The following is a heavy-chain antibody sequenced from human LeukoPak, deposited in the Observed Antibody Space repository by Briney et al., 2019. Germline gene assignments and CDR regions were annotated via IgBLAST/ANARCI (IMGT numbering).Heavy chain of an antibody. CDR1: GFTFSGYY. CDR2: ISSSSAYT. Sequence: GGSLRLSCAASGFTFSGYYMSWIRQAPGKGLEWVSYISSSSAYTNYADSVKGRFTISRDNAKNSLYLQMDSLRAEDTAVYYCAGTHYYAFDIWGQGTMVTVSS. D-gene: IGHD3-10*01. V-gene: IGHV3-11*03. J-gene: IGHJ3*02. CDR3: AGTHYYAFDI.